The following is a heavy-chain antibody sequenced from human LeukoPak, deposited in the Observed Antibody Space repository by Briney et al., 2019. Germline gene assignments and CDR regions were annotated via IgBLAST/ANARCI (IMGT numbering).Heavy chain of an antibody. CDR1: GYTFTDDY. CDR2: INTNTGNP. D-gene: IGHD1-14*01. Sequence: ASLKVSCKASGYTFTDDYIHWVRQAPGQGLGWMGWINTNTGNPTYAQGFTGRFAFSLDTSVSTAYLQISSLKTEDTAVYYCARDRTLFDYWGQGTLVTVSS. J-gene: IGHJ4*02. CDR3: ARDRTLFDY. V-gene: IGHV7-4-1*02.